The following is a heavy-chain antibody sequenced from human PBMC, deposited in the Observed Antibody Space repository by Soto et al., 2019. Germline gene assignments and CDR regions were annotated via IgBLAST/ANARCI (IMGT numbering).Heavy chain of an antibody. CDR2: ISSSSSYI. CDR3: ARDLMFGELLFGSKLRPDFDY. V-gene: IGHV3-21*01. J-gene: IGHJ4*02. CDR1: GFTFSSYS. D-gene: IGHD3-10*02. Sequence: EVQLVESGGGLVKPGGSLRLSCAASGFTFSSYSMNWVRQAPGKGLEWVSSISSSSSYIYYADSVKGRFTISRDNAKNSLYLQMYSLRAEDTAVYYCARDLMFGELLFGSKLRPDFDYWGQGTLVTVSS.